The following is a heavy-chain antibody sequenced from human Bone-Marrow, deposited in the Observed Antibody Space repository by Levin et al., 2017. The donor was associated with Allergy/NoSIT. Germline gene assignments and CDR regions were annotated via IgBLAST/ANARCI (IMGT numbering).Heavy chain of an antibody. V-gene: IGHV4-31*03. CDR2: IYFDGTT. Sequence: SETLSLTCTVSGDSISSGGYYWSLIRQPPGKGLEWLGNIYFDGTTFYNPSLQGRVTMSLEKSNNQFSLNLISVTAADTAVYYCARLHFGDNSCLLDYWGQGILVTVSS. CDR1: GDSISSGGYY. J-gene: IGHJ4*02. D-gene: IGHD2/OR15-2a*01. CDR3: ARLHFGDNSCLLDY.